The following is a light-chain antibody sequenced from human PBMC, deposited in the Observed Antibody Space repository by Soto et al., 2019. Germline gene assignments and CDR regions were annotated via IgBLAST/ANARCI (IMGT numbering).Light chain of an antibody. J-gene: IGKJ5*01. CDR3: QQYNSYSIT. V-gene: IGKV1-5*03. CDR2: KAS. Sequence: DMQMTHSPSSVSSSIGESVTITCRASQVISTSLAWYQQKPGKAPKLLIYKASSLESGVPSRFSGSGSGTEFTLTISSLQPDDFATYYCQQYNSYSITFGQGTRLEIK. CDR1: QVISTS.